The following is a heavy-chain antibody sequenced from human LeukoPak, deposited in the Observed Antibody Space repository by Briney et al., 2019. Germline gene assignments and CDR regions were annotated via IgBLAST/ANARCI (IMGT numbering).Heavy chain of an antibody. CDR2: IYYSGST. J-gene: IGHJ6*03. D-gene: IGHD6-19*01. V-gene: IGHV4-39*07. CDR3: ARAKRQWLARHYYYMDV. CDR1: GGSISSSSYY. Sequence: SETLSLTCTVSGGSISSSSYYWGWIRQPPGKGLEWIGSIYYSGSTYYNPSLKSRVTISVDTSKNQFSLKLSSVTAADTAVYYCARAKRQWLARHYYYMDVWGKGTTVTVSS.